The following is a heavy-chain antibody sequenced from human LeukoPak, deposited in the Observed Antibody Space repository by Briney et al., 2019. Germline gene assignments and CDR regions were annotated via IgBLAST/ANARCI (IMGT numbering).Heavy chain of an antibody. CDR3: AKGHIAALAFNWFDR. D-gene: IGHD6-6*01. J-gene: IGHJ5*02. V-gene: IGHV3-9*03. Sequence: PGRSLRLSCTASGFTFDDYAMHWVRHAPGKGLEWVSGISWNSGSIGYADSVKGRFTISRDKAKNSLYLQMNSLRAEDMASYYCAKGHIAALAFNWFDRWGQGILVTVSS. CDR1: GFTFDDYA. CDR2: ISWNSGSI.